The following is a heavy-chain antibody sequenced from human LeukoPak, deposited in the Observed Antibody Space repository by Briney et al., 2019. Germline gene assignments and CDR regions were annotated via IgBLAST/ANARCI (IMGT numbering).Heavy chain of an antibody. CDR2: IIPILGIA. CDR3: ARAYCSGGSCYSPYYFDY. D-gene: IGHD2-15*01. J-gene: IGHJ4*02. CDR1: GGTFSSYA. V-gene: IGHV1-69*04. Sequence: ASVTVSFKASGGTFSSYAISWVRQAPGQGLEWMGRIIPILGIANYAQKFQGRVTITADKSTSTAYMELSSLRSEDTAVYYCARAYCSGGSCYSPYYFDYWGQGTLVTVSS.